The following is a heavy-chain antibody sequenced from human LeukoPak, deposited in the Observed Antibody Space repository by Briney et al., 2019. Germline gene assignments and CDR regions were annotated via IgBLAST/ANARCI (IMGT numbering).Heavy chain of an antibody. J-gene: IGHJ4*02. V-gene: IGHV4-34*01. CDR2: IYYSGST. CDR1: GGSFSGYY. Sequence: SETLSLTCAVYGGSFSGYYWSWIRQPPGKGLEWIGSIYYSGSTYYNPSLKSRVTISVDTSKNQFSLKLSSVTAADTAVYYCARLPGYSSSWYYFDYWGQGTLVTVSS. D-gene: IGHD6-13*01. CDR3: ARLPGYSSSWYYFDY.